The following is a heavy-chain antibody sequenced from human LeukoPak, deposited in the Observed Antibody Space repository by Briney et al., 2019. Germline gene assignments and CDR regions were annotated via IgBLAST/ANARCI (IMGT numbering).Heavy chain of an antibody. J-gene: IGHJ4*02. CDR3: ARGSGADTSY. CDR2: INHSGST. D-gene: IGHD6-25*01. V-gene: IGHV4-34*01. Sequence: SETLSLTCTVSGGSISSNYWSWIRQPPGKGLEWIGEINHSGSTNYNPSLKSRVTISVDTSKNQFSLKLSSVTAADTAVYYCARGSGADTSYWGQGTLVTVSS. CDR1: GGSISSNY.